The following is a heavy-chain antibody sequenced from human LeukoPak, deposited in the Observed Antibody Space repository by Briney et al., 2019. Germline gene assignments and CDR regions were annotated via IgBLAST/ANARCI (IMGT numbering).Heavy chain of an antibody. J-gene: IGHJ6*03. CDR3: ARASMVRGADYFYYYLDV. D-gene: IGHD3-10*01. CDR1: GFTFSSYA. V-gene: IGHV3-23*01. CDR2: ISGCGGST. Sequence: PGGSLRLSCAASGFTFSSYAMSWVRQAPGKGLEWVSAISGCGGSTYYADSVKGRFTISRDNSKNTLYLQMNSLRAEDTAVYYCARASMVRGADYFYYYLDVWGKGTTVTVSS.